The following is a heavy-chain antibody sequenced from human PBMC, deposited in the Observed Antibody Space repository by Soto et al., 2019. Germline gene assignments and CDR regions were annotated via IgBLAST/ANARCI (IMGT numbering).Heavy chain of an antibody. Sequence: EVQLVESGGGLVQPGRSLRLSCAASGFTFDDYAMHWVRQAPGKGLEWVSGISWNSGSIGYADSVKGRFTISRDNAKNTLYLQMNSLRAEDTALYYCAKNLWGYSSSSVAFDIWRQGTMVTVSS. D-gene: IGHD6-6*01. CDR1: GFTFDDYA. V-gene: IGHV3-9*01. J-gene: IGHJ3*02. CDR3: AKNLWGYSSSSVAFDI. CDR2: ISWNSGSI.